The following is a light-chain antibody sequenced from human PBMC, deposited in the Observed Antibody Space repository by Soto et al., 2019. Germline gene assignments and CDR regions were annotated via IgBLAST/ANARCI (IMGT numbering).Light chain of an antibody. CDR3: CSYAGNYKV. CDR1: SSDVGGYDY. V-gene: IGLV2-11*01. Sequence: QSVLTQPRSVPGSPGQSVTISCTGTSSDVGGYDYVSWYQQYPGKAPKLMIYDVSERPSGVPDRFSGSKSGNTASLTISGLQAEDEADYFCCSYAGNYKVFGTGTKVTVL. CDR2: DVS. J-gene: IGLJ1*01.